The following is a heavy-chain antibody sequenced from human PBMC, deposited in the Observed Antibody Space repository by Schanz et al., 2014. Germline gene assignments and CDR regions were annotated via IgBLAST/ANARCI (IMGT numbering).Heavy chain of an antibody. Sequence: EVQLVESGGGVVQPGRSLRLSCAASGFTFSTHAMHWVRQAPGKGLEWVSAISGRDGSTYYADSVRGRFTISRDNSKNTRYLQMNSLRAEDTAVYYCAKRRFGELSAFDIWGQGTMVTVSS. D-gene: IGHD3-10*01. CDR3: AKRRFGELSAFDI. J-gene: IGHJ3*02. CDR1: GFTFSTHA. V-gene: IGHV3-23*04. CDR2: ISGRDGST.